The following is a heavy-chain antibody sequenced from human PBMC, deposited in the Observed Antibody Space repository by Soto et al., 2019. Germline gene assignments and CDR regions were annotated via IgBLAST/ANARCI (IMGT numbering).Heavy chain of an antibody. D-gene: IGHD2-8*01. Sequence: SETLSLTCAVYGGSFSGYYWSWIRQPPGKGLEWTGEINHSGSTNYNPSLKSRVTISVDTSKNQFSLKLSSVTAADTAVYYCARDRYCTNGVCYNYYYYGMDVWGQGTTVTVSS. CDR3: ARDRYCTNGVCYNYYYYGMDV. V-gene: IGHV4-34*01. CDR2: INHSGST. CDR1: GGSFSGYY. J-gene: IGHJ6*02.